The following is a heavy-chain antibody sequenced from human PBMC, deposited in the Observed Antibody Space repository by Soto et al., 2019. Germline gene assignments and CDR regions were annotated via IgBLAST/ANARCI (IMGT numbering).Heavy chain of an antibody. CDR3: AREGSIRRSVKAAAGLYYYYGMDV. V-gene: IGHV4-39*02. J-gene: IGHJ6*02. D-gene: IGHD6-13*01. CDR1: GGSFSSSSYY. CDR2: IYYSGST. Sequence: PSETLSLTCAVYGGSFSSSSYYWGWIRQPPGKGLEWIGSIYYSGSTYYNPSLKSRVTISVDTSKNQFSLKLSSVTAADTAVYYCAREGSIRRSVKAAAGLYYYYGMDVWGQGTTVTVSS.